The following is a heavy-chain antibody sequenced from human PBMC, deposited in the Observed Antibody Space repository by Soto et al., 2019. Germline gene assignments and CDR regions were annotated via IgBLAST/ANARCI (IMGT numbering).Heavy chain of an antibody. D-gene: IGHD6-19*01. CDR1: GGSFSGYY. J-gene: IGHJ4*02. Sequence: ETLSLTCAVYGGSFSGYYWSWIRQPPGKGLEWIGEINHSGSTNYNPSLKSRVTISVDTSKNQFSLKLSSVTAADTAVYYCARGLTPYSSGWYDYWGQGTLVTVSS. CDR2: INHSGST. CDR3: ARGLTPYSSGWYDY. V-gene: IGHV4-34*01.